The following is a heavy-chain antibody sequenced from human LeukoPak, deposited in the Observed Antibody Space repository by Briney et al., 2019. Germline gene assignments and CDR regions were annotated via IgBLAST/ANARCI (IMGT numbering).Heavy chain of an antibody. CDR1: GYTFTSYD. CDR2: INPSGGST. V-gene: IGHV1-46*01. D-gene: IGHD3-10*01. CDR3: AGVNGSGSQPYYYYMDV. J-gene: IGHJ6*03. Sequence: ASVKVSCKASGYTFTSYDMHWVRQAPGQGLEWMGIINPSGGSTSYAQKFQGGVTMTRDTSTSTVYMELSSLRSEDTAVYYCAGVNGSGSQPYYYYMDVWGKGTTVTVSS.